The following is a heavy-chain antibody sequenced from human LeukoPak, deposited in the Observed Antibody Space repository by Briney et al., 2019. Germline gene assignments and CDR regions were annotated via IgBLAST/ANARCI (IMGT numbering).Heavy chain of an antibody. CDR3: ARDQGSGWFDY. CDR1: GGTFSSYA. D-gene: IGHD6-19*01. V-gene: IGHV1-69*13. J-gene: IGHJ5*01. Sequence: SVMVSCKASGGTFSSYAIGWVRQARGQGLEWMGGIIPIFGTANYAQKFQGRVTITADESTSTAYMELSSLRSEDTAVYYCARDQGSGWFDYWGQGTLVTVSS. CDR2: IIPIFGTA.